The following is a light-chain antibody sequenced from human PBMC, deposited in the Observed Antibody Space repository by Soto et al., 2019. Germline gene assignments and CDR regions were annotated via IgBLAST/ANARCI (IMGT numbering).Light chain of an antibody. J-gene: IGKJ2*01. Sequence: DIQITQSPSSLFASVGDRVTITCRASQTINNYLSWYQQKPGKPPKVLIYSASSLQSGVPSRFSGSGSGTDFTLTISSLQPEDFATYWCHQSYGFPHTFGQGTKVEMK. CDR3: HQSYGFPHT. CDR1: QTINNY. CDR2: SAS. V-gene: IGKV1-39*01.